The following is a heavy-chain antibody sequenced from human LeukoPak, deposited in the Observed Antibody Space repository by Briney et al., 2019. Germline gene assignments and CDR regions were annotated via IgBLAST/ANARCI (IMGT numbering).Heavy chain of an antibody. Sequence: ASVKVSCKASGYTFTGYYMHWVRQAPGQGLEWMGWINPNSGGTNYAQKFQGRVTMTRDTSISTAYMELSRLRSDDTAVYYCARDGFATMNYYYYYYMDVWGKGTTVTVSS. CDR3: ARDGFATMNYYYYYYMDV. D-gene: IGHD1-1*01. V-gene: IGHV1-2*02. J-gene: IGHJ6*03. CDR2: INPNSGGT. CDR1: GYTFTGYY.